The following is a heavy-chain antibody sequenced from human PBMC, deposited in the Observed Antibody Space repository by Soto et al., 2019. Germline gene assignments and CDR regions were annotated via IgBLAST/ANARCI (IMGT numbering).Heavy chain of an antibody. CDR2: IIPIFDTA. CDR1: GGTFSSYA. Sequence: QVQLVQSGAEVKKPGSSVKVSCKTSGGTFSSYAISWVRQAPGQGLEWMGGIIPIFDTANYAQKFQGRVTMTPAEYTSTAYMVVRSLRCEDTAVYYCARQDGISTSGYYYYYYSMDVWGQGTTVTVSS. D-gene: IGHD2-2*01. J-gene: IGHJ6*02. V-gene: IGHV1-69*05. CDR3: ARQDGISTSGYYYYYYSMDV.